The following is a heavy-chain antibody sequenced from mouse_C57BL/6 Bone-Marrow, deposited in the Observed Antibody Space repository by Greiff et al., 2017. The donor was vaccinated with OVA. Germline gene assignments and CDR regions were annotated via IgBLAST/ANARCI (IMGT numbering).Heavy chain of an antibody. V-gene: IGHV14-4*01. J-gene: IGHJ2*01. Sequence: VQLQQSGAELVRPGASVKLSCTASGFNIKDDYMHWVKQRHEQGLEWIGWIDPENGDTEYASKFQGKATITAEQYYNTAYLQLSSLTSEDTAVYYSTSCGNFDDWGQGTTLTVSS. CDR1: GFNIKDDY. D-gene: IGHD1-1*02. CDR2: IDPENGDT. CDR3: TSCGNFDD.